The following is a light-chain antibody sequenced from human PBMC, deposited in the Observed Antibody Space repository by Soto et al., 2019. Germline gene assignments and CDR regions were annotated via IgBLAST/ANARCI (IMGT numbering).Light chain of an antibody. Sequence: QSVLTQPPSVSAAPGQKVTISCSGSSSNIENNYVSWYQQLPGTAPKLLIYDTHKRPSRIPDRFSGSRSGKSATLGITGLQTGDEADHYCGTWDSSLSSVVFGGGTKLTVL. CDR2: DTH. V-gene: IGLV1-51*01. J-gene: IGLJ2*01. CDR1: SSNIENNY. CDR3: GTWDSSLSSVV.